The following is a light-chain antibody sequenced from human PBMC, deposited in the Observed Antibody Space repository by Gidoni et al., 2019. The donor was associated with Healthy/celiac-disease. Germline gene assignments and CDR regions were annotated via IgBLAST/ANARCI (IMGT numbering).Light chain of an antibody. Sequence: ETVLTQSPATLSLSPGERATLSCRASQSVSSYLAWYQQKPGQAPRLLIYDASNRSTGIPARFSGSGSGTDFTLTISSLEPEDFAVYYCQQRSNWPPYTFGQXTKLEIK. CDR3: QQRSNWPPYT. J-gene: IGKJ2*01. V-gene: IGKV3-11*01. CDR1: QSVSSY. CDR2: DAS.